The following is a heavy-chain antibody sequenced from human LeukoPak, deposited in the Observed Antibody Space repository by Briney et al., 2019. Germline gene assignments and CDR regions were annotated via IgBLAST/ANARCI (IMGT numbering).Heavy chain of an antibody. CDR3: AKDWDSSGRTQIDY. D-gene: IGHD3-22*01. CDR2: IRYDGSNK. V-gene: IGHV3-30*02. CDR1: GFTFSSYG. J-gene: IGHJ4*02. Sequence: GGSLRLSCAASGFTFSSYGMHWVRQAPGKGLEWVAFIRYDGSNKYYADSVKGRFTISRDNSKNTLYLQMNSLRAEDTAVYYCAKDWDSSGRTQIDYWGQGTLVTVSS.